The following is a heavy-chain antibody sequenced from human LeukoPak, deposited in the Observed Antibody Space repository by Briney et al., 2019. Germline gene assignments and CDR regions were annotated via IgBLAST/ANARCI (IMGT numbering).Heavy chain of an antibody. J-gene: IGHJ6*02. V-gene: IGHV4-61*02. CDR2: IYTSGST. CDR3: ARSKLLSGDYYYYGMDV. CDR1: GGSISSGGYY. D-gene: IGHD2-2*01. Sequence: SETLSLTCTVSGGSISSGGYYWSWIRQPAGKGLEWIGRIYTSGSTNYNPSLKSRVTISVDTSKNQFSLKLSSVTAADTAVYYCARSKLLSGDYYYYGMDVWGQGTTVTVSS.